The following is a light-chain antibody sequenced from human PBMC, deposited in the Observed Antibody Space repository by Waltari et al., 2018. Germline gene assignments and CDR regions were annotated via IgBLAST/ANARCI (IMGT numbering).Light chain of an antibody. Sequence: IVLTQSPDTLSLSPGRRATLSCGASQTINNNFLVWYQQKPGQAHRLIIHGASNRATGFPDRFSGSGSGTDFTLTISSLEPEDFAVYYCQQYDGSVLTFGGGTKVEI. J-gene: IGKJ4*01. CDR2: GAS. V-gene: IGKV3-20*01. CDR3: QQYDGSVLT. CDR1: QTINNNF.